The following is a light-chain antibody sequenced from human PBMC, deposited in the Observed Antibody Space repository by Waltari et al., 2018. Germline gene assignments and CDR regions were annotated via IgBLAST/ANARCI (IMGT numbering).Light chain of an antibody. J-gene: IGKJ1*01. CDR2: DAS. V-gene: IGKV3-15*01. CDR3: QQYNNWPPMWT. Sequence: EILMTQSPATLSVSPGERATPPCRASQSVSSNLAWYQQKPGQAPRLLIYDASTRATGIPARFSGSGSGTEFTLTISSMQSEDFAVYYCQQYNNWPPMWTFGQGTKVEIK. CDR1: QSVSSN.